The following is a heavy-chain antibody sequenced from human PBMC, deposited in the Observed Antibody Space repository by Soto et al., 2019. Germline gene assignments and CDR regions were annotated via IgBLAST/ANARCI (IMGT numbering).Heavy chain of an antibody. D-gene: IGHD6-6*01. V-gene: IGHV4-31*01. CDR1: GDSINSASHY. CDR2: IYYSGTT. CDR3: ARERRHQSGSSHFWYFDV. J-gene: IGHJ2*01. Sequence: QVHLQESGPGLVKPFQTLSLSCTVSGDSINSASHYWSWIRHPPGKGLEWIVFIYYSGTTFYHPSLKSLITISIDTSKNQFFLNVTSVTAADTAVYYGARERRHQSGSSHFWYFDVWGRGTQVTVSS.